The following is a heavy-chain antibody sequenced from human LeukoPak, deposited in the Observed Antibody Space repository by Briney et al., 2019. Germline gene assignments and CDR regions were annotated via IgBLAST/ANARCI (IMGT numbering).Heavy chain of an antibody. CDR1: GFTFSDYA. J-gene: IGHJ4*02. Sequence: GGSLRLSCAASGFTFSDYAMHWVRQAPGKGLEWVAVISYDGSNKYYADSVKGRFTISRDNSKNTLYLQMNSLRAEDTAVYYCARDRVGATDYFDYWGQGTLVTVSS. D-gene: IGHD1-26*01. CDR3: ARDRVGATDYFDY. V-gene: IGHV3-30-3*01. CDR2: ISYDGSNK.